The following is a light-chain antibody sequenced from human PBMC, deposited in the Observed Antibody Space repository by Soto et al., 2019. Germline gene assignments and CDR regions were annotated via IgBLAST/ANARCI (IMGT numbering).Light chain of an antibody. Sequence: MVMTQSPDTLPVSPGERATLSCRASQSVSTNLAWYQHKPGQAPRLLIYGASTRATGIPARFSGSGSETEFTLTITSLQSEDFAVYYCQQYNNWPRTFGQGTKVDIK. CDR1: QSVSTN. CDR3: QQYNNWPRT. V-gene: IGKV3-15*01. CDR2: GAS. J-gene: IGKJ1*01.